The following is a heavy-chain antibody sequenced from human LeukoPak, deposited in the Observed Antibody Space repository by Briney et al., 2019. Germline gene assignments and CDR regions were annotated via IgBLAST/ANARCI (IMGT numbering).Heavy chain of an antibody. CDR1: GGSISSSSYY. D-gene: IGHD3-22*01. CDR3: ASVVRGYDSSGYYYVVGY. CDR2: IYYSGST. J-gene: IGHJ4*02. V-gene: IGHV4-39*01. Sequence: KSSETLSLTCTVSGGSISSSSYYWGWIRQPPGKGLEWIGSIYYSGSTYYNPSLKSRVTISVDTSKNQFSLKLSSVTAADTAVYYCASVVRGYDSSGYYYVVGYWGQGTLVTVSS.